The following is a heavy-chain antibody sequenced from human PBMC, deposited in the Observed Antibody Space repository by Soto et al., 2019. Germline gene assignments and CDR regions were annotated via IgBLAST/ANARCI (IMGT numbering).Heavy chain of an antibody. CDR2: INWNGGRA. Sequence: GGSLRLSCAASGFNFDDYIMHWVRQRPGEGLEWVSLINWNGGRAYYADSVKGRFTISRDNAKNSLYLQMTGLRIEDTALYYCAKHMGGVSTSRYGMGVWGQGTMVTVSS. J-gene: IGHJ6*02. D-gene: IGHD3-16*01. CDR3: AKHMGGVSTSRYGMGV. V-gene: IGHV3-43*01. CDR1: GFNFDDYI.